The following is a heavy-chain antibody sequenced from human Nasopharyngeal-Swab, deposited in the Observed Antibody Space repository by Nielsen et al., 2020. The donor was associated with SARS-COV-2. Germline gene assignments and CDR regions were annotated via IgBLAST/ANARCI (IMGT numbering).Heavy chain of an antibody. J-gene: IGHJ6*02. D-gene: IGHD1-1*01. CDR1: GFTVRSHY. Sequence: GESLKISCAASGFTVRSHYTSWVRQAPGKGLEWVSIIYSGGSTHYADSVKGRFTISRDNSKNTVHLQMKSLRAEDTAIYYCARDNDEYGMDVWGQGTTVTASS. CDR2: IYSGGST. CDR3: ARDNDEYGMDV. V-gene: IGHV3-53*01.